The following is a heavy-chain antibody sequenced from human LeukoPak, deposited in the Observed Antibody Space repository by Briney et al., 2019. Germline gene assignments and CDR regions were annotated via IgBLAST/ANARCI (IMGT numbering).Heavy chain of an antibody. V-gene: IGHV3-23*01. CDR2: ISGSGGST. CDR3: AKVPQYNWNDSGY. D-gene: IGHD1-1*01. J-gene: IGHJ4*02. CDR1: GFTFSSYA. Sequence: HSGGSLRLSCAASGFTFSSYAMSWVRQAPGKGLEWVSAISGSGGSTYYADSVKGRFTISRDNSKNTLYLQMNSLRAEDTAVYYCAKVPQYNWNDSGYWGQGTLVTVSS.